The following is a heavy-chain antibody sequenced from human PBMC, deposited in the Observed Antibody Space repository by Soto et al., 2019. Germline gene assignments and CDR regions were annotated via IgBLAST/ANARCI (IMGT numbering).Heavy chain of an antibody. J-gene: IGHJ4*02. V-gene: IGHV4-59*01. Sequence: QVQLQESGPGLVKPSETLSLTCTVSGGSISSYYWSWNRQPPGKGLEWIGYIYYSESTNYNPSLKSRVTISVDTSKNQFSLELSSVTAADTAVYYCARGDGYTQMPFDYWGQGTLVTVSS. CDR2: IYYSEST. CDR1: GGSISSYY. CDR3: ARGDGYTQMPFDY. D-gene: IGHD2-21*01.